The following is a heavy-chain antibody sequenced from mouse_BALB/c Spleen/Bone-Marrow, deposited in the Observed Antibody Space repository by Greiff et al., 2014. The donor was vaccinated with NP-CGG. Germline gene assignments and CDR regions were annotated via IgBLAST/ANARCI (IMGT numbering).Heavy chain of an antibody. V-gene: IGHV1S81*02. Sequence: VQLQESGAELVKPGASVKLSCKASGYTFTSYWMHWVKQRPGQGLEWIGEINPSNGRTNYNEKFKSKATLTVDKSSSIAYMQLSSLTSEDSAVYYCARGGFDYWGQGTTLTVSS. CDR2: INPSNGRT. CDR1: GYTFTSYW. J-gene: IGHJ2*01. CDR3: ARGGFDY.